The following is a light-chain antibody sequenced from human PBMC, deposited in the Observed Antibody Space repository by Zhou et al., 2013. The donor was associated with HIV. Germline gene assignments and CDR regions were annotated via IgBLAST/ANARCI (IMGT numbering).Light chain of an antibody. Sequence: AIRMTQSPTSFSASTGDRVTITCRATQDISSYVAWYQQELGKAPKLLIHAASIVLSGVPSRFSGSGSGTDFTLTINNLQSEDFAIYYCQQYSHYPLTFGGGTRVEIK. CDR2: AAS. J-gene: IGKJ4*01. V-gene: IGKV1-8*01. CDR3: QQYSHYPLT. CDR1: QDISSY.